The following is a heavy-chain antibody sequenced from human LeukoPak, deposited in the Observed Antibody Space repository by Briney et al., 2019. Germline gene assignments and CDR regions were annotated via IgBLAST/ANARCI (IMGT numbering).Heavy chain of an antibody. CDR3: TRDGGVAVTPLDFDF. CDR1: GASISSHY. Sequence: SETLSLTCTVSGASISSHYWSWIRQSPGKGLEWIAYISYSGSTDYNPSLKSRVTLSVDTSKNQISLRLSSVTAADTAVYYCTRDGGVAVTPLDFDFWGQGTLVTVSS. V-gene: IGHV4-59*11. J-gene: IGHJ4*02. D-gene: IGHD6-19*01. CDR2: ISYSGST.